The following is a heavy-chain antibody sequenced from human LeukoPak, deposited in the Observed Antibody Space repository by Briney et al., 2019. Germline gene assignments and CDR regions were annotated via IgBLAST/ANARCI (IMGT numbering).Heavy chain of an antibody. D-gene: IGHD1-26*01. J-gene: IGHJ4*02. CDR2: IYYSGST. Sequence: SETLSLTCTVSGGSISSGGYYWSWIRQHPGKGLEWIGYIYYSGSTYYNPSLKSRVTISVDTSKNQFSLKLSSVTAADTAVYYCARVGGSSRNFDYWGQGTLATVSS. V-gene: IGHV4-31*03. CDR1: GGSISSGGYY. CDR3: ARVGGSSRNFDY.